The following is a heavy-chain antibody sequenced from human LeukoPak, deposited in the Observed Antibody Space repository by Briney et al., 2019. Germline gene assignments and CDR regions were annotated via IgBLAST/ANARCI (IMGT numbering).Heavy chain of an antibody. CDR1: GFTFQCFS. CDR3: AKVWTTWPNWSDP. J-gene: IGHJ5*02. Sequence: GGSLRLFCGASGFTFQCFSMSLVRQAPGKGLEWVSAISGSGGSTYYADSVKGRFTISRDNSKNTLYLQMNSLRAEDTAVYYCAKVWTTWPNWSDPWGQGTLVTVSS. CDR2: ISGSGGST. D-gene: IGHD3/OR15-3a*01. V-gene: IGHV3-23*01.